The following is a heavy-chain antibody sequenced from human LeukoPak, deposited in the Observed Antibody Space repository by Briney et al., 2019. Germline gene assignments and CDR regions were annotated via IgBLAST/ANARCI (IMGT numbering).Heavy chain of an antibody. D-gene: IGHD5-18*01. Sequence: GGSLRLSCAASGFTFSSYGMHWVRQAPGKGLEWVAVISYDGGNKYYADSVKGRFTISRDNSKNTLYLQMNSLRVEDTAVYYCAKSGYSYGYRSVDYWGQGTLVTVSS. J-gene: IGHJ4*02. CDR2: ISYDGGNK. CDR3: AKSGYSYGYRSVDY. CDR1: GFTFSSYG. V-gene: IGHV3-30*18.